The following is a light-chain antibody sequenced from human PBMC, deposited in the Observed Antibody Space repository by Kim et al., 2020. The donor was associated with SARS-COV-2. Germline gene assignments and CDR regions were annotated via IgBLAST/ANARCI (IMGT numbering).Light chain of an antibody. CDR1: SSNVGNEG. Sequence: QTATLACTGSSSNVGNEGAAWLQQHQGHPPKLLSYRNNNRPSGISERLSASRSGNTASLTISGLQPEDEADYYCTAWDSSLSAWVFGGGTQLTIL. V-gene: IGLV10-54*01. CDR3: TAWDSSLSAWV. J-gene: IGLJ3*02. CDR2: RNN.